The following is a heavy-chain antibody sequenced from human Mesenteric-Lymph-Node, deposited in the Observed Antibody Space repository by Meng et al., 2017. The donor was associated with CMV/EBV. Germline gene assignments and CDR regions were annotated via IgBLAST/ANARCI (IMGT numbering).Heavy chain of an antibody. CDR3: ARVASAEGWGTGYYFDY. V-gene: IGHV1-2*02. CDR1: GYPFTNYY. J-gene: IGHJ4*02. D-gene: IGHD3-16*01. CDR2: INPNSGGT. Sequence: ASVKVSCKASGYPFTNYYIHWVRQAPGQGLEWMGWINPNSGGTNYAQKFQGRVTVTRDPSTSTAYMELRSLRSDDTAVYYCARVASAEGWGTGYYFDYWGQGTLVTVSS.